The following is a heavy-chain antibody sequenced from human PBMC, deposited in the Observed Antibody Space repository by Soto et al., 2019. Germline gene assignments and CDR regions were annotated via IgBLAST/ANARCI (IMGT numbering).Heavy chain of an antibody. V-gene: IGHV3-23*01. D-gene: IGHD3-3*01. J-gene: IGHJ4*02. CDR3: AKDRGRFLEWLLAFDY. Sequence: GGSLRLSCAASGFTFSSYAMSWVRQAPGKGLEWVSAISGSGGSTYYADSVKGRFTISRDNSKNTLYLQMNSLRAEDTAVYYCAKDRGRFLEWLLAFDYWGQGTLVTVSS. CDR2: ISGSGGST. CDR1: GFTFSSYA.